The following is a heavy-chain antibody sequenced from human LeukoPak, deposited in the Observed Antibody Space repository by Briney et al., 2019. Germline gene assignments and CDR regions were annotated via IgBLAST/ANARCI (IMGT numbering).Heavy chain of an antibody. CDR3: AAGIAVAGTGSRGDY. CDR1: GFTFTSSA. D-gene: IGHD6-19*01. CDR2: IVVGSGNT. J-gene: IGHJ4*02. Sequence: SVKVSCKASGFTFTSSATQWVRQARGQRLEWIGWIVVGSGNTNYAQKFQERVTITRDMSTSTAYMELSSLRSEDTAVYYCAAGIAVAGTGSRGDYWGQGTLVTVSS. V-gene: IGHV1-58*02.